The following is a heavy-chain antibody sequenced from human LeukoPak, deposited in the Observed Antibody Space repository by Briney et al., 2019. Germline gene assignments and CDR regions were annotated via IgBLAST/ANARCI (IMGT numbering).Heavy chain of an antibody. J-gene: IGHJ6*02. CDR1: GGFIRRSRAS. CDR2: IYHRGGT. V-gene: IGHV4-30-2*01. D-gene: IGHD3-10*01. Sequence: SETLSLTCGVHGGFIRRSRASWGCIRQAPGKGLEWTGNIYHRGGTYYHPSLKNRLTLSVDQLKHRFSLRLTSVTAADKAVYYCVRGSSVTMVRGVIVTYGLDVWGQGTTVTVSS. CDR3: VRGSSVTMVRGVIVTYGLDV.